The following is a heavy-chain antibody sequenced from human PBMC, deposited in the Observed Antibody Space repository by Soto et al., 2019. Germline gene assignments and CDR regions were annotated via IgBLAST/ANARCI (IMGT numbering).Heavy chain of an antibody. Sequence: ASVKVSCKASGYSFSNNYVVWVRQAPGQGLEWMGIINPSGGSTSYAQKFQDRVTMTRDTSTSTVYIELSSLRSEDTAVYYCARDVGQQLFDYWGQGTLVTVSS. CDR2: INPSGGST. J-gene: IGHJ4*02. V-gene: IGHV1-46*01. CDR1: GYSFSNNY. CDR3: ARDVGQQLFDY. D-gene: IGHD6-13*01.